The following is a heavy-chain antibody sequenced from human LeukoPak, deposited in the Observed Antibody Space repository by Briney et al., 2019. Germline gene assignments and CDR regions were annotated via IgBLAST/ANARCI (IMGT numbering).Heavy chain of an antibody. J-gene: IGHJ4*02. D-gene: IGHD2-2*03. CDR2: ISAYNGNT. Sequence: GASVKVSCKASGYTFTSYGISWVRQAPGQGLEWMGWISAYNGNTNYAQKLQGRVTMTTDTSTSTAYMELRSLRSDDTAVYYCARVSAVDIVVVPAAIYLWGQGTLVTVSS. CDR3: ARVSAVDIVVVPAAIYL. CDR1: GYTFTSYG. V-gene: IGHV1-18*01.